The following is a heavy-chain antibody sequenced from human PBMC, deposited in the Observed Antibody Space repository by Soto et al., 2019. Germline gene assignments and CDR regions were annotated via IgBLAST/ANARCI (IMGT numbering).Heavy chain of an antibody. Sequence: LRLSCAASGFTFSSYGMHWVRQAPGKGLEWVAVIWYDGSNKYYADSVKGRFTISRDNSKSTLYLQMNSLRAEDTAVYYCARDHTRDIEQLVLNGYYFDYWGQGTLVTVSS. D-gene: IGHD6-6*01. V-gene: IGHV3-33*01. J-gene: IGHJ4*02. CDR1: GFTFSSYG. CDR3: ARDHTRDIEQLVLNGYYFDY. CDR2: IWYDGSNK.